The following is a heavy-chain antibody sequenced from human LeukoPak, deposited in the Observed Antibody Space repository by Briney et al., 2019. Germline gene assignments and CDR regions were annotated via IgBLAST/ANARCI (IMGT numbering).Heavy chain of an antibody. V-gene: IGHV3-73*01. CDR3: TRPPRNDYNDAFDI. CDR2: IRSKALSYAT. CDR1: GFTFSGSS. J-gene: IGHJ3*02. D-gene: IGHD5-24*01. Sequence: AGGSLRLSCAASGFTFSGSSMHWVRRATGKGREWVGRIRSKALSYATAHATSVKGSFTISRDDSKNTAYLQMNSLKSDDTAVYYCTRPPRNDYNDAFDIWGQGTVVTVSS.